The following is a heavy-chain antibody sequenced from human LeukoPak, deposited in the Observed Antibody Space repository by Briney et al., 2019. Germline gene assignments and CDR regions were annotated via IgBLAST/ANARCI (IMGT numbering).Heavy chain of an antibody. V-gene: IGHV3-23*01. CDR1: GFTFTSYA. J-gene: IGHJ4*02. CDR2: VSRSGSST. Sequence: GGSLRLSCAASGFTFTSYAMSWVRQAPGKGLEWVSGVSRSGSSTKYADNVKGRFIISGDNPKNTLYLQMNSLRAEDTAVHYCARSSSGWYSFDYWGQGTLVTVSS. CDR3: ARSSSGWYSFDY. D-gene: IGHD6-19*01.